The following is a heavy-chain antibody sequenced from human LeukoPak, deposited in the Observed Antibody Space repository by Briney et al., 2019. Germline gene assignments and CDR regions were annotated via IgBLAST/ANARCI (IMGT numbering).Heavy chain of an antibody. CDR3: ARDQYSGSFNYHNFDY. J-gene: IGHJ4*02. D-gene: IGHD1-26*01. Sequence: GGSLRLSCAASGFTFSSYWMHWVRQAPGKGLEWVAVISYDGSNKYYADSVKGRFTISRDNSKNTLYLQMNSLRAEDTAVYYCARDQYSGSFNYHNFDYWGQGTLVTVSS. V-gene: IGHV3-30-3*01. CDR2: ISYDGSNK. CDR1: GFTFSSYW.